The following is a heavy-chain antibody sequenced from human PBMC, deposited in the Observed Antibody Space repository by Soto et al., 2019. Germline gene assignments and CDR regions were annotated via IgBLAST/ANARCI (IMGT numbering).Heavy chain of an antibody. J-gene: IGHJ4*02. CDR3: ARGRVASSGFDY. D-gene: IGHD2-15*01. CDR1: GFTFSSYG. CDR2: IWYDGSNK. V-gene: IGHV3-33*01. Sequence: QVQLVESGGGVVQPGRSLRLSCAASGFTFSSYGMHWVRQAPGKGLEWVAVIWYDGSNKYYADSVKGRFTISRYNSKNTLYLQMNSLRAEDTAVYYCARGRVASSGFDYWGQGTLVTVSS.